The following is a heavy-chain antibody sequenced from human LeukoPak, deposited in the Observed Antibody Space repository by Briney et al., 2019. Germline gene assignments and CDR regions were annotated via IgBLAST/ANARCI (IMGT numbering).Heavy chain of an antibody. V-gene: IGHV3-23*01. CDR2: ISGSGGST. CDR1: GFTFSSYA. Sequence: PGGSLRLSCAASGFTFSSYAMSWVRQAPGKGLEWVSAISGSGGSTYYADSVKGRFTISRDNSKNTLYLQMNSLRAEDTAVYYCARVSDYYYYMDVWGKGTTVTVSS. J-gene: IGHJ6*03. CDR3: ARVSDYYYYMDV.